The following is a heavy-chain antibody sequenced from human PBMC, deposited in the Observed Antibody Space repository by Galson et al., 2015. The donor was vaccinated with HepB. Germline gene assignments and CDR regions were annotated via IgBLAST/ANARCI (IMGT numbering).Heavy chain of an antibody. CDR3: ARGGRYYDSSGRAGY. CDR2: INEDGSGR. J-gene: IGHJ4*02. CDR1: GFTFSSFW. Sequence: SLRLSCAASGFTFSSFWMSWARQAPGEGLEWVANINEDGSGRYYVDSVKDRFTISRDNAKNSLYLQMDTLRAEDAAVYYCARGGRYYDSSGRAGYWGQGTLVTVSS. D-gene: IGHD3-22*01. V-gene: IGHV3-7*03.